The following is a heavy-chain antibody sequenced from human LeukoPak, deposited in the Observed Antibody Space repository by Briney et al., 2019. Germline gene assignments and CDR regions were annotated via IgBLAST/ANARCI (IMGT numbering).Heavy chain of an antibody. Sequence: SGGSLRLSCEVSGFTFSDHYRSWIRQAPGKRLEWVSYISSGSTYTNYADSVEGRFTISRDNAKNSLYLQMNSLRAEDTAVYYCARGEYGGDYFDYWGQGTLVTVSS. CDR1: GFTFSDHY. V-gene: IGHV3-11*05. J-gene: IGHJ4*02. CDR2: ISSGSTYT. CDR3: ARGEYGGDYFDY. D-gene: IGHD2-21*01.